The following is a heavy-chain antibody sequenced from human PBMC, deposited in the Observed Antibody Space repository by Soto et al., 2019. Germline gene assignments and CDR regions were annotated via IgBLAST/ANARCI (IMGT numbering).Heavy chain of an antibody. CDR1: GFTFSSYG. Sequence: QVQLVESGGGVGQPGRSLRLSCAASGFTFSSYGMHWVRQAPGKGLEWVAVIWYDGSNKYYADSVKGRFTISRDNSKNTPYLQMNSLRAEDTAVYYCARVYSSWYSDYWGQGTLVTVSS. J-gene: IGHJ4*02. CDR2: IWYDGSNK. CDR3: ARVYSSWYSDY. V-gene: IGHV3-33*01. D-gene: IGHD6-13*01.